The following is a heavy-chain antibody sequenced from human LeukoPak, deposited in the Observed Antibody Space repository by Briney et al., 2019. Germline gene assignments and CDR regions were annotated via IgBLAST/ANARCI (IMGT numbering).Heavy chain of an antibody. CDR1: GFTFDDYA. V-gene: IGHV3-9*03. D-gene: IGHD3-10*01. Sequence: GGSLRLSCAASGFTFDDYAMHWVRQAPGKGLEWVSGISWNSGSIGYADSVKGRFTISRDNSKNTLYLQMGSLRAEDMAVYYCAREALLWFGEHPEAFDIWGQGTMVTVST. CDR3: AREALLWFGEHPEAFDI. CDR2: ISWNSGSI. J-gene: IGHJ3*02.